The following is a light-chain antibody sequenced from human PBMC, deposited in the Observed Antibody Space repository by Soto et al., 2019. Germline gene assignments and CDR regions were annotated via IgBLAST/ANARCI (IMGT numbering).Light chain of an antibody. J-gene: IGKJ3*01. V-gene: IGKV3-15*01. CDR1: QSVSSN. CDR3: QQYNNWPPLFT. Sequence: EIVMTQSPATLSVSPGERATLSCGASQSVSSNLAWYQQKPGQAPRLLIYGASTRATGIPARFSGSGSGTEFTLTISSLQSEDFAVYHCQQYNNWPPLFTFGPGTKVDIK. CDR2: GAS.